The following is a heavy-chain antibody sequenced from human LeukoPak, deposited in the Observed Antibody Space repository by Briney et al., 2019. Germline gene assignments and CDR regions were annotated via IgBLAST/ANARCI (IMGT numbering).Heavy chain of an antibody. J-gene: IGHJ6*04. CDR1: GYTFTSYY. CDR2: INPSGGST. CDR3: ARGYSGYDRTDV. V-gene: IGHV1-46*01. Sequence: ASVKVSCKASGYTFTSYYMHWVRQAPGQGLEWMGIINPSGGSTSYAQKFQGRVTMTRDMSTSTVYMELGSLRSEDTAVYYCARGYSGYDRTDVWGKGTTVTVSS. D-gene: IGHD5-12*01.